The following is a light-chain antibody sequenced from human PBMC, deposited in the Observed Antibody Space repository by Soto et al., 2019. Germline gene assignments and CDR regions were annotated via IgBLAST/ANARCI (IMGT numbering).Light chain of an antibody. V-gene: IGKV3-11*01. CDR1: QSVDSF. CDR3: QQRSDWPPLT. J-gene: IGKJ4*01. CDR2: DAS. Sequence: ILLTQSPATLSLSPGERATLSCRASQSVDSFLAWYQQRPGQAPRLLIYDASNRAAGIPVRFSGSGSGTDFTLTISSLEPEDFAVYYCQQRSDWPPLTFGGGTRVEIK.